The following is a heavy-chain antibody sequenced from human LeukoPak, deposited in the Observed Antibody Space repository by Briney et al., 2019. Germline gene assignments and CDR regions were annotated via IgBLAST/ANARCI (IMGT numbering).Heavy chain of an antibody. CDR1: GFTFSSYG. CDR3: AKARAYDFWSGSHGSCDY. D-gene: IGHD3-3*01. J-gene: IGHJ4*02. V-gene: IGHV3-30*18. CDR2: ISYDGSNK. Sequence: GGSLRLSCAASGFTFSSYGTHWVRQAPGKGLEWVAVISYDGSNKYYADSVKGRFTISRDNSKNTLYLQMNSLRAEDTAVYYCAKARAYDFWSGSHGSCDYWGQGTLVAVSS.